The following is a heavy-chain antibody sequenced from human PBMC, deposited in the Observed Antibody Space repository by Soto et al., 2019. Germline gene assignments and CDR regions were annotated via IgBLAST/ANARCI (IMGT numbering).Heavy chain of an antibody. CDR2: INAGNGNT. CDR3: ARAFDLRYFDWLPDY. CDR1: GYTFTSYA. D-gene: IGHD3-9*01. Sequence: ASVKVSCKASGYTFTSYAMHWVRPAPGQRLEWMGWINAGNGNTKYSQKFQGRVTITRDTSASTAYMELSSLRSEDTAVYYCARAFDLRYFDWLPDYWGQGTLVTVSS. V-gene: IGHV1-3*01. J-gene: IGHJ4*02.